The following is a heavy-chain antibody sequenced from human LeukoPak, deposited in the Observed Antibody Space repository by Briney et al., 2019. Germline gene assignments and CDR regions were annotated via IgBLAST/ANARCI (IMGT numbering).Heavy chain of an antibody. D-gene: IGHD3-22*01. J-gene: IGHJ4*02. CDR2: INSDGSST. CDR1: GFTFSSYW. V-gene: IGHV3-74*01. Sequence: GGSLRLSCAASGFTFSSYWMHWVRQAPEKGLVWVSRINSDGSSTSYADSVKGRFTISRDNAKNTLYLQMNSLRAEDTAVYYCARASSGYADYWGQGTLVTVSS. CDR3: ARASSGYADY.